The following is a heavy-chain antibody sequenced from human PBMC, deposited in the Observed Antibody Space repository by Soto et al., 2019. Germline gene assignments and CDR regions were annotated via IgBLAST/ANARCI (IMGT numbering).Heavy chain of an antibody. CDR1: GGSFSGYY. V-gene: IGHV4-34*01. D-gene: IGHD2-15*01. J-gene: IGHJ6*03. Sequence: PSETLSLTCAVYGGSFSGYYWSGSRQPPGKWLEWIGEINHSGSTNYNPSLKSRVTVSVDTSKNQFSLKLSSVTAADTAVYYCARARIVVVVAATRYYYYMDVWGKGTTVT. CDR2: INHSGST. CDR3: ARARIVVVVAATRYYYYMDV.